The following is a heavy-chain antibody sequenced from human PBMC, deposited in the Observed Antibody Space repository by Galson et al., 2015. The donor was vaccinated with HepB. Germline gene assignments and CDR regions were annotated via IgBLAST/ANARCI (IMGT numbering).Heavy chain of an antibody. D-gene: IGHD2-2*02. CDR1: GYTFTRYA. V-gene: IGHV1-3*01. CDR3: ARSRYCSSTSCYTRFDP. Sequence: SVKVSCKASGYTFTRYAMHWVRQAPGQRLEWMGWINAGNGNTKYSQKFQGRVTITRDTSASTAYMELSSLRSEDTAVYYCARSRYCSSTSCYTRFDPWGQGTLVTVSS. J-gene: IGHJ5*02. CDR2: INAGNGNT.